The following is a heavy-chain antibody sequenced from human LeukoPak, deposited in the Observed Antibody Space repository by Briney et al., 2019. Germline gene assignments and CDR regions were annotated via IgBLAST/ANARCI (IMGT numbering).Heavy chain of an antibody. CDR1: GFTFSSYS. V-gene: IGHV3-21*04. D-gene: IGHD4-11*01. CDR3: ARGSDSNPTPYYYYYMDV. Sequence: PGGSLRLSCAASGFTFSSYSMNWVRQAPGKGLEWVSSISRSSSYIYYADSVKGRFTISRDNAKNSLYLQMNSLRAEDTALYHCARGSDSNPTPYYYYYMDVWGKGTTVTVSS. J-gene: IGHJ6*03. CDR2: ISRSSSYI.